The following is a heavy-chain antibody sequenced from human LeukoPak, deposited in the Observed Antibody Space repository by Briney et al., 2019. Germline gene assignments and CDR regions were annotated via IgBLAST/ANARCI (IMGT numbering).Heavy chain of an antibody. CDR1: SSXX. V-gene: IGHV1-69*01. D-gene: IGHD3-22*01. CDR3: AAYYYDSSGIQFDY. CDR2: VIPIFGTA. J-gene: IGHJ4*02. Sequence: SSXXISWVRQAXGQGLEWMGGVIPIFGTANYAQKFQGRVTITADESTSTAYMELSSLRSEDTAVYYCAAYYYDSSGIQFDYWGQGTLVTVSS.